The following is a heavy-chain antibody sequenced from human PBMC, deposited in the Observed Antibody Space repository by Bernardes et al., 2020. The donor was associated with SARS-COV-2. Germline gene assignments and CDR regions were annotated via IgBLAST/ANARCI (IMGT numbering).Heavy chain of an antibody. CDR3: AREGRGRWLQESAFDI. CDR1: GVSISSYY. CDR2: IYYSGST. J-gene: IGHJ3*02. V-gene: IGHV4-59*01. Sequence: SETLSLTCTVSGVSISSYYWSWIRQPPGKGLELIGYIYYSGSTNYNPSLKSRVTISVDTSKNQFSLKLSSVTAADTAVYYCAREGRGRWLQESAFDIWGQGTMVTVSS. D-gene: IGHD3-16*01.